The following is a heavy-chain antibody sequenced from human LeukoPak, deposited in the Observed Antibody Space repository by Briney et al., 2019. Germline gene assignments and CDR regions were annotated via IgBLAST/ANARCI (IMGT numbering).Heavy chain of an antibody. CDR1: GGSISSGAYY. V-gene: IGHV4-61*08. J-gene: IGHJ4*02. CDR3: ARGSRDNWNYVPFDY. D-gene: IGHD1-7*01. CDR2: IYYSGST. Sequence: SETLSLTCTVSGGSISSGAYYWSWIRQAPGKGLEWIGYIYYSGSTNYNPSLKSRVTISVDTSKNQFSLKLSSVTAADTAVYYCARGSRDNWNYVPFDYWGQGTLVTVSS.